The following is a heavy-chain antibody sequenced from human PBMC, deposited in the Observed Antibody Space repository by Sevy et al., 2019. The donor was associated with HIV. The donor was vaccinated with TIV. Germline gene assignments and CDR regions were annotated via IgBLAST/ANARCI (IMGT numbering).Heavy chain of an antibody. V-gene: IGHV3-15*07. J-gene: IGHJ5*02. CDR2: IKSKLEDETT. CDR1: GLSFTTAW. Sequence: GGSLRLSCAASGLSFTTAWMNWVRQAPGKGLEWVGRIKSKLEDETTDDAAPVKGRFTISRDDSKNTVFLQMNSLISADTGVYYCTTGNFDYLSWGQGTLVTVSS. CDR3: TTGNFDYLS. D-gene: IGHD3-9*01.